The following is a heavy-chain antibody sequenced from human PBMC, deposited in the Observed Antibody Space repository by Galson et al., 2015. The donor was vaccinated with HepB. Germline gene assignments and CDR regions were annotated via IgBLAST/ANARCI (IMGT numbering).Heavy chain of an antibody. V-gene: IGHV3-23*01. CDR2: ISGSGGST. D-gene: IGHD3-3*01. Sequence: SLRLSCAASGFTFSSYAMSWVRQAPGKGLEWVSAISGSGGSTYYADSVKGRFTISRHSSRNTLYLQMNSLRAEDTAVYYCAKLDWNGYYEDYWGQGTLVTVSS. CDR3: AKLDWNGYYEDY. J-gene: IGHJ4*02. CDR1: GFTFSSYA.